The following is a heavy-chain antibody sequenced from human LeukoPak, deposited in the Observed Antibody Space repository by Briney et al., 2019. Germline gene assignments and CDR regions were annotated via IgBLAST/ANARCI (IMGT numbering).Heavy chain of an antibody. Sequence: PGGSLRLSCAASGFPFSDYTMNWVRQAPGKGLDWLSYISGAGDSMFYADSVKGRFTISRDNAKKSLYLQMNSLRAEDTAVYYCARDLVYAFDYWGQGSLVTVSS. J-gene: IGHJ4*02. V-gene: IGHV3-48*01. D-gene: IGHD3-16*01. CDR2: ISGAGDSM. CDR3: ARDLVYAFDY. CDR1: GFPFSDYT.